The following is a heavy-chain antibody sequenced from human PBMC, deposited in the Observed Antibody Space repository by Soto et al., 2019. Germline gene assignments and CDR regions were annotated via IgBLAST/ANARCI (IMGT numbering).Heavy chain of an antibody. J-gene: IGHJ6*02. CDR1: GGSFTGYY. V-gene: IGHV4-34*01. CDR3: VVDNSATEWLSHEILSGMEV. Sequence: QVQLQQWGAGLLKPSETLSLTCAVYGGSFTGYYWSWIRQPPGKGLEWIGEINHSGNTVYNPSLKSRVTISIDTSRNQFSLKVKAVTAADTAVYYCVVDNSATEWLSHEILSGMEVWGQGTTVTVSS. CDR2: INHSGNT. D-gene: IGHD3-3*01.